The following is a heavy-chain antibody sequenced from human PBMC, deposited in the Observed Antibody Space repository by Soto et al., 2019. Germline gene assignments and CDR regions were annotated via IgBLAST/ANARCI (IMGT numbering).Heavy chain of an antibody. V-gene: IGHV3-23*01. CDR3: APQRWGESGARGY. CDR2: ISGSGYST. J-gene: IGHJ4*02. CDR1: GFTFSNYA. Sequence: DVQLLDSGGGLVQPGESLRLSCAASGFTFSNYAMTWVRQAPGKGLEWVSAISGSGYSTYYADSVKGRFTISRDNSKNTLYLQMNSLRAEDTAVYYCAPQRWGESGARGYWGQGTLVTVSS. D-gene: IGHD3-16*01.